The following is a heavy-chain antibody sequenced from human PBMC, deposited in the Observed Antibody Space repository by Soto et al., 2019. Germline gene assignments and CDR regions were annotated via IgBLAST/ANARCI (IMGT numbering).Heavy chain of an antibody. CDR1: GFTFKNYA. Sequence: EVQLLESGGGLVQPGGSLRLSCAASGFTFKNYAMSWVRQAPGKGLEWVSGISGSGGSTYYADSVKGRFTISRDNSKNTLDLQMNSLRAEDTALYYCAKQFDFWSGYSAGFDPWGQGTMVTVSS. CDR3: AKQFDFWSGYSAGFDP. D-gene: IGHD3-3*01. J-gene: IGHJ5*02. V-gene: IGHV3-23*01. CDR2: ISGSGGST.